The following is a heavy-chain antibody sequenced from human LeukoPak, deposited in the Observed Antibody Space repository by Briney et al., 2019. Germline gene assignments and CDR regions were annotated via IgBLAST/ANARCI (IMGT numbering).Heavy chain of an antibody. CDR2: IYSGGST. J-gene: IGHJ4*02. Sequence: PGGSLRLSCKASGFTVSSNYMNWVRQAPGRGLEWVSVIYSGGSTYYADSVKGRFTISRDNSKNTLYLQMNSLRTEDTAVYYCARSIAVGGNFDYWGQGTLVTVSS. CDR1: GFTVSSNY. V-gene: IGHV3-53*01. CDR3: ARSIAVGGNFDY. D-gene: IGHD6-13*01.